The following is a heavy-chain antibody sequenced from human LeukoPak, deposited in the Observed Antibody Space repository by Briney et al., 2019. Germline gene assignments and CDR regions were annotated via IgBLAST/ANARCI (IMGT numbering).Heavy chain of an antibody. V-gene: IGHV3-30-3*01. CDR1: GFIFSSYA. CDR3: AKEPGEGRAYGDYAQAPPYY. J-gene: IGHJ4*02. D-gene: IGHD4-17*01. Sequence: PGGSLRLSCAASGFIFSSYAIHCVRQAPGKGLEWVTVISYDGSNKYYADSVKGRFTISRDNSKNTLYLQMNSLRAEDTAVYYCAKEPGEGRAYGDYAQAPPYYWGQGTLVTVSS. CDR2: ISYDGSNK.